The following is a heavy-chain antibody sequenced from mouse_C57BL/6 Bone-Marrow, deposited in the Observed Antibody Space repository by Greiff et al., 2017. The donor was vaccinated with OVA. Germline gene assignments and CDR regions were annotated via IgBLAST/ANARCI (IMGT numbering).Heavy chain of an antibody. V-gene: IGHV1-72*01. CDR3: ARGKRSYAMDY. CDR2: FDPNSGGI. J-gene: IGHJ4*01. Sequence: QVHVQQPGAELVKPGASVKLSCKASGYTFTSYWMHWVKQRPGRGLEWIGRFDPNSGGIKYNEKFKDKATLTVDKPSSTVYMQLSSLTSEDSAGDYCARGKRSYAMDYWGQGTSVTVSS. CDR1: GYTFTSYW.